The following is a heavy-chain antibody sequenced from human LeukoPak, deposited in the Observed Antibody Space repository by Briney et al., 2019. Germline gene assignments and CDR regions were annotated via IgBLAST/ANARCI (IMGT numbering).Heavy chain of an antibody. CDR3: AKDSEDGHNWAPFDY. CDR1: GFTFGSYG. J-gene: IGHJ4*02. V-gene: IGHV3-30*02. D-gene: IGHD5-24*01. Sequence: PGGSLRLSCAASGFTFGSYGMHWVRQAPGKGLEWVAFIRYDGSNKYYADSVKGRFTVSRDNSKNTLYLQMNSLRAEDSASYYCAKDSEDGHNWAPFDYWGQGTQVTVSS. CDR2: IRYDGSNK.